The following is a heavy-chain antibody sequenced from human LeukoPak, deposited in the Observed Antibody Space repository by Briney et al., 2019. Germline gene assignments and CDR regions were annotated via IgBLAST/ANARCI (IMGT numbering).Heavy chain of an antibody. V-gene: IGHV5-51*01. J-gene: IGHJ6*02. Sequence: GESLQISCKGSGYSFTSYWIGWVRQLPGKGLEWMGIIYPGDSDTRYSPSFQGQVTISADKSISTAYLQWSSLKASDTAMYYCARLVDTAMGGNYYYGTDVWGQGTTVTVSS. CDR3: ARLVDTAMGGNYYYGTDV. CDR2: IYPGDSDT. D-gene: IGHD5-18*01. CDR1: GYSFTSYW.